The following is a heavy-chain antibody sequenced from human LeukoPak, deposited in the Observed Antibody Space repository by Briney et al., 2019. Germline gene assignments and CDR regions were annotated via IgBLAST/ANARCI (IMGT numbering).Heavy chain of an antibody. CDR1: GYTFTSYG. CDR2: ISAYNGNT. CDR3: ARSGDVVGAFDY. J-gene: IGHJ4*02. D-gene: IGHD2-15*01. V-gene: IGHV1-18*01. Sequence: ASVKVSCKASGYTFTSYGISWVRQAPGQGLEWMGWISAYNGNTNYAQKLQGRVTMTTDTSTSTAYMELSRLRSDDTAVYYCARSGDVVGAFDYWGQGTLVTVSS.